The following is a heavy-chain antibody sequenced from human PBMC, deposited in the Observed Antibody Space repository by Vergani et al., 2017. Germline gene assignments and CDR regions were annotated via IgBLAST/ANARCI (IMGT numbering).Heavy chain of an antibody. V-gene: IGHV4-39*07. Sequence: QLQLQESGPGLVKPSETLSLTCTVSGGSISSSSYYWGWIRQPPGKGLEWIGSIYYSGSTYYNPSLKSRVTISVDTSKNQFSLKLSSVTAADTAVYYCARVYGCSGGSCYSAIEYYFDYWGQGTLVTVSS. CDR1: GGSISSSSYY. CDR2: IYYSGST. J-gene: IGHJ4*02. D-gene: IGHD2-15*01. CDR3: ARVYGCSGGSCYSAIEYYFDY.